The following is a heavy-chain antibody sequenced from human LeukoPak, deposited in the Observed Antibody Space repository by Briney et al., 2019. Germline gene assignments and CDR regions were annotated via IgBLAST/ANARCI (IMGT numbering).Heavy chain of an antibody. J-gene: IGHJ4*02. V-gene: IGHV1-46*01. CDR2: INPSGDNT. CDR1: GYTFTHNF. CDR3: ARDYGSGWYSDY. D-gene: IGHD6-19*01. Sequence: ASVKVSCKASGYTFTHNFMHWVRQAPGQGLEWMGIINPSGDNTWYAQKFQGRVTMTRDTSTSTVYMELSSLRSEDTAVYYCARDYGSGWYSDYWGQGTLVTVSS.